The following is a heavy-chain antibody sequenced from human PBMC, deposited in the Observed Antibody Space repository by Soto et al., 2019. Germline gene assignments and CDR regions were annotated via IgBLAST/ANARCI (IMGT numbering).Heavy chain of an antibody. CDR1: GYTFTSYY. V-gene: IGHV1-46*01. CDR3: AREYNWNYAAFDI. D-gene: IGHD1-7*01. CDR2: INPSGGST. J-gene: IGHJ3*02. Sequence: XSVKVSCKASGYTFTSYYVDWVRQAPGQGLEWMGIINPSGGSTSYAQKFQGRVTMTRDTSTSTVYMELSSLRSEDTAVYYCAREYNWNYAAFDISGHGTMVTV.